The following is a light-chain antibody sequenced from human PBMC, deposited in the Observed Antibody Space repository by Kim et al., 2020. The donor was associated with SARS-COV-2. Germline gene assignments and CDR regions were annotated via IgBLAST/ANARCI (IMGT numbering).Light chain of an antibody. J-gene: IGKJ1*01. V-gene: IGKV1-39*01. CDR1: QDISRY. CDR3: QQTYSASRT. Sequence: DIQMTQFPSSLSASVGDSVTITCRASQDISRYLNWYQQKPGKAPKLLIYTASSLQSGVPSRFTGSGSETDFTLTISSLQPEDFATYYSQQTYSASRTFGQGTKVDIK. CDR2: TAS.